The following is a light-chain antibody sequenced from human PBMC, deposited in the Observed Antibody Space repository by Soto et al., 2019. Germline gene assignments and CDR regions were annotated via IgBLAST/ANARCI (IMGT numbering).Light chain of an antibody. V-gene: IGKV1-33*01. CDR2: DAS. CDR3: QQYSHIIT. CDR1: QDISNY. Sequence: DIQMTQPPSYLSASVGDRVTITCQSSQDISNYLNCYKQKLGKAPKLLIYDASNLETGVPSRFSGSGSGKDFTFPLRSLKPEEIATDDCQQYSHIITGGPWPRLEIK. J-gene: IGKJ5*01.